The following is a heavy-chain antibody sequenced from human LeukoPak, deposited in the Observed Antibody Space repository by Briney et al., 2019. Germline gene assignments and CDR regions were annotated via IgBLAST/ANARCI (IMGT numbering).Heavy chain of an antibody. J-gene: IGHJ4*02. CDR3: ARDRVTHDY. Sequence: PGGSLRLSCAASGFTFSSYAVSWVRQAPGKGLEWVSAISGSGGSIYYTDSVKGRFTISRDNSKNTLYLQMNSLRGEDTAVYYCARDRVTHDYWGQGTLVTVSS. CDR1: GFTFSSYA. CDR2: ISGSGGSI. D-gene: IGHD2-21*02. V-gene: IGHV3-23*01.